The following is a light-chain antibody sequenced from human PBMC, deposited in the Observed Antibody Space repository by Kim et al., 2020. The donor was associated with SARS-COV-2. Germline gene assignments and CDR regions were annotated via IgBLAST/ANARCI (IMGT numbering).Light chain of an antibody. J-gene: IGLJ2*01. CDR2: QDN. Sequence: SYELTQPPSVSMSPGQTASITCSGDKLGDKYACWYQQKPGQSPLMLIYQDNKRPSGIPERFSGSKSGDTATLAISGTQAMDEADYYCQAWDGTSVVFGGGTKVTVL. V-gene: IGLV3-1*01. CDR1: KLGDKY. CDR3: QAWDGTSVV.